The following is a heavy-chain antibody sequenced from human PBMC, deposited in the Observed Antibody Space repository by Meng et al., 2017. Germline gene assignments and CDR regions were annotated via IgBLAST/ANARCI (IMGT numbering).Heavy chain of an antibody. CDR1: GFTFSSYA. CDR3: ARSEMATTCFDY. D-gene: IGHD5-24*01. CDR2: ISYDGSNK. V-gene: IGHV3-30*04. J-gene: IGHJ4*02. Sequence: QRVGSGGCGVQAGRSLRASCAASGFTFSSYAMHWVRQAPGKGLEWVAVISYDGSNKYYADSVKGRFTISRDNSKNTLYLQMNSLRAEDTAVYYCARSEMATTCFDYWGQGTLVTVSS.